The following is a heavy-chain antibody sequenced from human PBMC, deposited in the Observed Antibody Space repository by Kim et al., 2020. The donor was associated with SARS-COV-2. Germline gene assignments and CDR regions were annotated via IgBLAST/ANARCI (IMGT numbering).Heavy chain of an antibody. D-gene: IGHD3-10*01. V-gene: IGHV3-23*01. J-gene: IGHJ4*02. CDR3: AKHLASYGSGSYYGRFADY. Sequence: GRFPISRDNSKNTLFLQMNSLRAEDTAVYYCAKHLASYGSGSYYGRFADYWGQGTLVTVSS.